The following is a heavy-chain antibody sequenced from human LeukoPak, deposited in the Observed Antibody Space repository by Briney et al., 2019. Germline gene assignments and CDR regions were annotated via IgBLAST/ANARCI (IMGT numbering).Heavy chain of an antibody. CDR3: ARGGTRLSDY. CDR1: VVRFSTYW. D-gene: IGHD1-7*01. CDR2: IEQDGSDK. Sequence: PRGSLRLSCAESVVRFSTYWTSWVRQHPGKGLEWVANIEQDGSDKYYVDSVKGRLTISKDNAKHSLYLQMNSLTAEDTAVYYCARGGTRLSDYWGQGTLVTVSS. V-gene: IGHV3-7*01. J-gene: IGHJ4*02.